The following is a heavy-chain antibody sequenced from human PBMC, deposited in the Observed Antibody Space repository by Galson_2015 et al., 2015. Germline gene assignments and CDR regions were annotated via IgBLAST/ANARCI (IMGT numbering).Heavy chain of an antibody. D-gene: IGHD5-18*01. J-gene: IGHJ4*02. Sequence: SLRLSCAASGFTVSSNYMSWVRQAPGKGLEWVAVIWYDGSNKYYADSVKGRFTISRDNSKNTLYLQMNSLRAEDTAVYYCARSVDTAFDYWGQGTLVTVSS. CDR2: IWYDGSNK. CDR3: ARSVDTAFDY. CDR1: GFTVSSNY. V-gene: IGHV3-33*08.